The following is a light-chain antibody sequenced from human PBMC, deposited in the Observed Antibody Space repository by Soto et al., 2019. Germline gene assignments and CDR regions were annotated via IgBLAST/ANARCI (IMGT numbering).Light chain of an antibody. J-gene: IGKJ1*01. CDR3: QQSYSTLGT. CDR1: QSISIY. CDR2: AAS. Sequence: DIQMTQSPSTLPASVGDRVTIACRASQSISIYLNWYQQKPGKAPKLLIYAASSLQSGVPSRFSGSRSGTDFTLTISNLQPEDFATYYCQQSYSTLGTFGQGTKVDIK. V-gene: IGKV1-39*01.